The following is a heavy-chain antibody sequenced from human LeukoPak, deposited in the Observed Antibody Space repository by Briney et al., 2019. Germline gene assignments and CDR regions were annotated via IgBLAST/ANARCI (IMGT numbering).Heavy chain of an antibody. CDR1: RFTFSSYW. CDR3: ARGVSWAFDI. J-gene: IGHJ3*02. V-gene: IGHV3-7*01. Sequence: GGSLRLSCAASRFTFSSYWMSWVRQAPGKGLEWVANIKQDGSEKYYVDSVKGRFTISRDNAKNSLYLQMNSLRAEDTAVYYCARGVSWAFDIWGQGTMVTVSS. CDR2: IKQDGSEK.